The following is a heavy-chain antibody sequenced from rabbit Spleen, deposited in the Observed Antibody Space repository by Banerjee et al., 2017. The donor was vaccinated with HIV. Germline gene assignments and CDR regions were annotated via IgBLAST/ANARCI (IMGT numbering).Heavy chain of an antibody. J-gene: IGHJ3*01. CDR1: GFSFSSYYYY. D-gene: IGHD6-1*01. Sequence: QSLEESGGGLVQPGGSLTLSCKASGFSFSSYYYYMCWVRQAPGKGLEWIACIDAGSSGSTGYASWAKGRFTISKTSSTTVTLRMTSLTAADTATYFCGRRYGTYTWATDLWGQGTLVTVS. CDR3: GRRYGTYTWATDL. CDR2: IDAGSSGST. V-gene: IGHV1S40*01.